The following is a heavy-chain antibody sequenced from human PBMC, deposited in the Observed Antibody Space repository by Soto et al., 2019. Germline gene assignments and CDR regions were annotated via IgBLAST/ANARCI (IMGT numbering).Heavy chain of an antibody. V-gene: IGHV4-34*01. CDR1: GGSISSYY. Sequence: SETLSLTCTVSGGSISSYYWSWIRQPQPPGKGLEWIGESNHRGDTNYNPSLKSRVTISIDTPKNQFSLSLNSVTAADTAVYFCVGIASLGTVLYWGQGTLVTVSS. D-gene: IGHD2-8*02. J-gene: IGHJ4*02. CDR3: VGIASLGTVLY. CDR2: SNHRGDT.